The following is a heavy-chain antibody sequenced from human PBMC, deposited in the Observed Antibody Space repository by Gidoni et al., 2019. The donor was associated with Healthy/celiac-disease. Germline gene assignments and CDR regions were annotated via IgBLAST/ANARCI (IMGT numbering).Heavy chain of an antibody. CDR2: ISWNSGSI. D-gene: IGHD2-21*02. J-gene: IGHJ4*02. Sequence: EVQLVESGGGLVQHGRSLRLSCAASGFTFDDYAMHWVRQAPGKGVEWVSGISWNSGSIGYADSVKGRFTISRDNAKNSLYLQMNSLRAEDTALYYCAKDIASLVTAVHFDYWGQGTLVTVSS. CDR1: GFTFDDYA. V-gene: IGHV3-9*01. CDR3: AKDIASLVTAVHFDY.